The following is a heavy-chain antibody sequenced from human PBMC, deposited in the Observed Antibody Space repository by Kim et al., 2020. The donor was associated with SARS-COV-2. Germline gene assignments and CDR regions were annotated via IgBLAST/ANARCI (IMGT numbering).Heavy chain of an antibody. Sequence: KGRFTTSRGNSKNTLYLQMNNLRAEDTAVYYCAKERRKYCSGGSCHLEYWGQGTLVTVSS. V-gene: IGHV3-33*06. D-gene: IGHD2-15*01. CDR3: AKERRKYCSGGSCHLEY. J-gene: IGHJ4*02.